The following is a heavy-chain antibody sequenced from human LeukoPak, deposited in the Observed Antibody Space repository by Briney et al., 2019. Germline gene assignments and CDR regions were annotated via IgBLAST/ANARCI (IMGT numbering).Heavy chain of an antibody. CDR1: GGSIRNYY. Sequence: PSETLSLTCTVSGGSIRNYYWSWIRRPPGKGLEWIGYIYYSGSTNYNPSLKSRVAISVDTSKNQFSLKLSSVTAADTAVYYCARVYYSSSYDYWYFDLWGRGTLVTVSS. J-gene: IGHJ2*01. V-gene: IGHV4-59*01. D-gene: IGHD6-13*01. CDR2: IYYSGST. CDR3: ARVYYSSSYDYWYFDL.